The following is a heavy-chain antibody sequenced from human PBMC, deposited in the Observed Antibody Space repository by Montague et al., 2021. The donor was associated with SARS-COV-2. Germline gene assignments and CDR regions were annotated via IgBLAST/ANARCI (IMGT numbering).Heavy chain of an antibody. Sequence: SLRLSCAASAFTFTSYSLHWVRQAPGQGLEWVAIISYDGSHQYYAASVKGRFTISRDNAKNTLYLQMNSLRAEDTAVYYCARDTDSGSYWDAFDIWGQGTMVTVSS. CDR3: ARDTDSGSYWDAFDI. D-gene: IGHD1-26*01. CDR2: ISYDGSHQ. V-gene: IGHV3-33*05. J-gene: IGHJ3*02. CDR1: AFTFTSYS.